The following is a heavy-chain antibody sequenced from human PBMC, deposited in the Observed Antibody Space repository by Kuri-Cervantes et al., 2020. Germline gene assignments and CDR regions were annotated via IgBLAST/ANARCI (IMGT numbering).Heavy chain of an antibody. J-gene: IGHJ4*02. Sequence: GGSLRLSCAASGFTFSSYWTGWVRQAPGKGLEWVSGISWNSGSIGYADSVKGRFTISRDNAKNSLYLQMNSLRAEDTAVYYCARDHRTRNVLRYFDWLRGDSFDYWGQGTLVTVSS. CDR1: GFTFSSYW. V-gene: IGHV3-48*04. CDR2: ISWNSGSI. CDR3: ARDHRTRNVLRYFDWLRGDSFDY. D-gene: IGHD3-9*01.